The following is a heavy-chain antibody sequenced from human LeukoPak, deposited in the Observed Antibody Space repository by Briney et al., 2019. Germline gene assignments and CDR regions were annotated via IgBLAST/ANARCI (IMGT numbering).Heavy chain of an antibody. CDR3: ARGQLDSYNPFDY. CDR2: ISRSSGAI. J-gene: IGHJ4*02. Sequence: GGSLRLSCTASGFTFSSYSMNWVRQAQGKGLEWISYISRSSGAIYYADSVKGRFTISRDNAENSLYLRMSSLRAVDTAVYFCARGQLDSYNPFDYWGQGILVTVSS. V-gene: IGHV3-48*01. D-gene: IGHD1-1*01. CDR1: GFTFSSYS.